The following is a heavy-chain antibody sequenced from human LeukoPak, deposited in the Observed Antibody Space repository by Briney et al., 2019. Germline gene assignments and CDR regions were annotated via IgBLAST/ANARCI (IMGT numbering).Heavy chain of an antibody. V-gene: IGHV1-2*02. CDR1: GYTFTGYY. CDR2: INPNSGGT. Sequence: ASVKVSCKASGYTFTGYYMHWVRQAPGQGLEWMGWINPNSGGTNYAQKFQGRVTMTRDTSITTAYLQMTRLRSDDTAVYYCARERISRFDSWGQGTLVTVSS. D-gene: IGHD2/OR15-2a*01. CDR3: ARERISRFDS. J-gene: IGHJ4*02.